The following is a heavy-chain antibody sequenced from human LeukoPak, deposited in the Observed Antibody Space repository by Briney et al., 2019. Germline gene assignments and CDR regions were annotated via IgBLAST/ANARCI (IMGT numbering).Heavy chain of an antibody. Sequence: ASVKVSCKVSGYTLTELSMHWVRQAPGKAREGVGVFDPEDVKTIYAQKFQGRVTMTEDTSTDTAYMELSSLRSEDTAVYYCATGLTMVRGRLTRYYYYYYGMDVWGQGTTVTVSS. CDR3: ATGLTMVRGRLTRYYYYYYGMDV. CDR1: GYTLTELS. V-gene: IGHV1-24*01. D-gene: IGHD3-10*01. CDR2: FDPEDVKT. J-gene: IGHJ6*02.